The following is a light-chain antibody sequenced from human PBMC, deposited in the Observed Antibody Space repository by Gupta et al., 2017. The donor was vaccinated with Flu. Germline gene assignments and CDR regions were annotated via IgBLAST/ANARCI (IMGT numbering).Light chain of an antibody. CDR3: QQRSNWPFT. J-gene: IGKJ2*01. Sequence: IVLTPSPATLSLSPGERATLSCRASQSVSSYLAWYQQKPGKAPRLLIYDASNRASGIPARFSGSGSGTDFTLTISSLEPEDFAVYYCQQRSNWPFTFGQGTKVEIK. CDR2: DAS. CDR1: QSVSSY. V-gene: IGKV3-11*01.